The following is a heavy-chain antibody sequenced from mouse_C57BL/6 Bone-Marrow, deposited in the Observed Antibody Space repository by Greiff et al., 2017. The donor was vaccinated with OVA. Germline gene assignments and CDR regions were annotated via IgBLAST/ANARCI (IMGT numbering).Heavy chain of an antibody. CDR2: IDPSDSYT. CDR3: ERSGSNYGYYAMDY. V-gene: IGHV1-69*01. Sequence: VQLQQPGAELVMPGASVKLSCKASGYTFTSYWMHWVKQRPGQGLEWIGEIDPSDSYTNYNQKFKGKSTLTVDKSSSTAYMQLSSLTSEDSAVYYCERSGSNYGYYAMDYWGQGTSVTVSS. J-gene: IGHJ4*01. CDR1: GYTFTSYW. D-gene: IGHD2-5*01.